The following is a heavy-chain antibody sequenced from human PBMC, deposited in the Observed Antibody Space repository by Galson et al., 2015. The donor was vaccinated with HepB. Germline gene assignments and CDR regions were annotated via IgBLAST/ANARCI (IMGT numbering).Heavy chain of an antibody. CDR3: AKEANAMDV. J-gene: IGHJ6*02. V-gene: IGHV3-30*18. CDR1: GFTFTRYA. Sequence: SLRLSCAASGFTFTRYAMHWVRQAPGKGLEWVALISNDGSKEYYAESVKGRFTISRDTSKNTLYLQMSSLSPEDTALYYCAKEANAMDVWGQGTTVTVSS. CDR2: ISNDGSKE.